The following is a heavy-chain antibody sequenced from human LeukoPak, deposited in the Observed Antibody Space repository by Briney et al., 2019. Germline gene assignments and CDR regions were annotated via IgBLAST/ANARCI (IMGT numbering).Heavy chain of an antibody. V-gene: IGHV1-8*03. Sequence: GASVKVSCKASGYTFTSYDINWVRQATGQGLEWTGWMNPNSGNTGYAQKFQGRVTITRNTSISTAYMGLSSLRSEDTAVYYCARALLTSDAFDIWGQGTMVTVSS. CDR2: MNPNSGNT. CDR1: GYTFTSYD. J-gene: IGHJ3*02. CDR3: ARALLTSDAFDI. D-gene: IGHD1-26*01.